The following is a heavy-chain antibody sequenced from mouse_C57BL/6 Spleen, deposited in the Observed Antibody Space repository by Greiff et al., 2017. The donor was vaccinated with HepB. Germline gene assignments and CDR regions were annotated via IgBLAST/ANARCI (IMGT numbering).Heavy chain of an antibody. J-gene: IGHJ3*01. CDR2: ISSGSSTI. D-gene: IGHD2-1*01. V-gene: IGHV5-17*01. Sequence: EVMLVESGGGLVKPGGSLKLSCAASGFTFSDYGMHWVRQAPEKGLEWVAYISSGSSTIYYADTVKGRFTISRDNAKNTLFLQMTSLRSEDTAMYYCASRGCNLQFAYWGQGTLVTVSA. CDR1: GFTFSDYG. CDR3: ASRGCNLQFAY.